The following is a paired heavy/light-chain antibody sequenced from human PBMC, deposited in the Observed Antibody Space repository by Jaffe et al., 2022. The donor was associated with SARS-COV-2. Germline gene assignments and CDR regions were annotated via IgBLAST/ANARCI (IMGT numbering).Heavy chain of an antibody. CDR3: ARHRFQSFDWTTPFDV. J-gene: IGHJ3*01. Sequence: QLQMQESGPGLVKSSETLSLTCTVSGGSTSDMSYYWAWVRQTPGKGLETIGSIYYTGSTFSNPSLKSRVTISIDTSRNQFSLRLRSVTAADTAIYYCARHRFQSFDWTTPFDVWGQGTMVTVSS. D-gene: IGHD3-9*01. CDR1: GGSTSDMSYY. V-gene: IGHV4-39*01. CDR2: IYYTGST.
Light chain of an antibody. J-gene: IGKJ5*01. CDR2: EAS. Sequence: EIVLTQSPATLSLSPGSRATLSCGASQIVRGNFLAWYQQRPGLAPRLLIYEASTRASGIPDKFSGSGSGTDFTLTISRLEPEDFALYFCQQYDDSPSTFGQGTRLDI. CDR3: QQYDDSPST. V-gene: IGKV3D-20*01. CDR1: QIVRGNF.